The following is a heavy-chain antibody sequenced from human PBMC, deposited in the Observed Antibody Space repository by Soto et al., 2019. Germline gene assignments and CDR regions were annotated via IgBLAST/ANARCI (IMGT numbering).Heavy chain of an antibody. CDR3: AVTMGAGGFDY. CDR1: GYTFTGIG. J-gene: IGHJ4*02. Sequence: QVQLVQSGAEVTKPGASVKVSGKPSGYTFTGIGCSWVRQAPGQGPEWMGWISPYSDDTSYSQQFQGRVTMTTDTSTSTAYMELRNRKSDDTAGYYCAVTMGAGGFDYWGQGTLVSVSA. V-gene: IGHV1-18*01. CDR2: ISPYSDDT. D-gene: IGHD2-8*01.